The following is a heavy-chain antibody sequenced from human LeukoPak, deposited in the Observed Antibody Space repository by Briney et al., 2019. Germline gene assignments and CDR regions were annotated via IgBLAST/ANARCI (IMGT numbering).Heavy chain of an antibody. V-gene: IGHV2-70*11. CDR3: ARYYYDNSGYYQFDY. CDR1: GFSLSTSGVC. D-gene: IGHD3-22*01. Sequence: SGPTLVNPTQTLTLTCTFSGFSLSTSGVCVSWIRQPPGKALEWLARIDWNDDKYYTTSLKTRLTISKDTSKNQVVLTMTNMDPVDTATYYCARYYYDNSGYYQFDYWGQGTLVTVSS. CDR2: IDWNDDK. J-gene: IGHJ4*02.